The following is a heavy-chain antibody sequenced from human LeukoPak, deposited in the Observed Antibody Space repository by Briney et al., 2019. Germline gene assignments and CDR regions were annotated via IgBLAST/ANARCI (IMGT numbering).Heavy chain of an antibody. Sequence: GRSLRLSCAASGFTFSSYGMHWVRQAPGKGLEWVAVISYDGSNKYHADSVKGRFTISRDNSKNTLYLQMNSLRAEDTAVYYCAKDRFTDVDKGPFDYWGQGTLVTVSS. D-gene: IGHD5-12*01. CDR3: AKDRFTDVDKGPFDY. CDR2: ISYDGSNK. CDR1: GFTFSSYG. J-gene: IGHJ4*02. V-gene: IGHV3-30*18.